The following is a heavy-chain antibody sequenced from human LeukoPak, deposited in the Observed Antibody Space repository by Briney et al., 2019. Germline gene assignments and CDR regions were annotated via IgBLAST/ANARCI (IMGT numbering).Heavy chain of an antibody. CDR1: GFGFSGTW. CDR3: ARERDGRFFDY. Sequence: GGSLTLSCATSGFGFSGTWMSWVRQAPGKGLEWVANINQDGSEKYFEDFVKGRFTISRDNAKNSLHLQMNTLRAEDTAVYYCARERDGRFFDYWGQGTLVTVSS. D-gene: IGHD5-24*01. V-gene: IGHV3-7*01. J-gene: IGHJ4*02. CDR2: INQDGSEK.